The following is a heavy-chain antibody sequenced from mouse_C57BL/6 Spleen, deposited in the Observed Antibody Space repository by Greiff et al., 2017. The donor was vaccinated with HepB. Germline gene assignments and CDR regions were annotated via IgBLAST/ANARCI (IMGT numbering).Heavy chain of an antibody. V-gene: IGHV5-4*01. CDR3: ARDPHPRGLDY. CDR1: GFTFSSYA. J-gene: IGHJ2*01. D-gene: IGHD3-3*01. Sequence: EVHLVESGGGLVKPGGSLKLSCAASGFTFSSYAISWVRQTPEKRLEWVATISDGGSYTYYPDNVKGRFTISRDNAKNNLYLQMSHLKSEDTAMYYCARDPHPRGLDYWGQGTTLTVSS. CDR2: ISDGGSYT.